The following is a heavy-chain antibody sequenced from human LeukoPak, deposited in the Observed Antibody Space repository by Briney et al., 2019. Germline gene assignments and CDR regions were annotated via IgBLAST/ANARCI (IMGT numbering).Heavy chain of an antibody. Sequence: GRSLRLSCAASGFTFSSYGMHWVRQAPGKGLEWVAVISYDGSNKYYADSVKGRFTISRDNSKNTLYLQMKSLKTEDTAVYYCAREGGEYGLKYYYGMDVRGQGTTVTVSS. V-gene: IGHV3-30*03. CDR1: GFTFSSYG. D-gene: IGHD2/OR15-2a*01. J-gene: IGHJ6*02. CDR2: ISYDGSNK. CDR3: AREGGEYGLKYYYGMDV.